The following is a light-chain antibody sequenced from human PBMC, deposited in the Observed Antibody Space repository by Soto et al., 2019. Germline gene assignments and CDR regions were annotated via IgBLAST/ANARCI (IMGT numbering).Light chain of an antibody. V-gene: IGKV1-39*01. J-gene: IGKJ4*01. Sequence: DIQMTQSPSSLSESVGDRVTITCRASQSISSYLNWYQQKPGKAPKLLIYAASSLQSGVPSRFSSSGSGTDFTLTISSLQPEDFATYYCQQSYSTPLTFGGGTKVEIK. CDR2: AAS. CDR1: QSISSY. CDR3: QQSYSTPLT.